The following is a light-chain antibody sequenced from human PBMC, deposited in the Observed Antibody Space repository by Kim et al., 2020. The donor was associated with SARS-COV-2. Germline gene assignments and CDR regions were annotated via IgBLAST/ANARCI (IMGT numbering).Light chain of an antibody. CDR3: NSFTISTTWV. Sequence: QSVVTQPASVSGSPGQSITISCTGTNTDVGRYDYVSWFQQHPGKAPKLIIYDVNNRPSGISDRFSGSKSGNTASLTISGLQAEDEADYYCNSFTISTTWVFGGGTQLTVL. V-gene: IGLV2-14*03. CDR1: NTDVGRYDY. J-gene: IGLJ3*02. CDR2: DVN.